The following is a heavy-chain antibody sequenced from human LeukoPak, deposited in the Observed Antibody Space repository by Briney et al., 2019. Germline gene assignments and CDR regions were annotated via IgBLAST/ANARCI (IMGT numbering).Heavy chain of an antibody. D-gene: IGHD6-19*01. CDR2: MSYDGSNK. Sequence: GGSLRLSCAASGFTFSSYAMHWVRQAPGKGLEWVAVMSYDGSNKYYADSVKGRFTISRDNSKNTLYLQMNSLRAEDTAVYYCARDDLSSGWSYYYYGMDVWGKGTTVTVSS. V-gene: IGHV3-30*04. CDR3: ARDDLSSGWSYYYYGMDV. CDR1: GFTFSSYA. J-gene: IGHJ6*04.